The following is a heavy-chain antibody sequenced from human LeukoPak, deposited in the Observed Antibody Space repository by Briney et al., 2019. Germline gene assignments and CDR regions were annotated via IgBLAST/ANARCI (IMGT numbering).Heavy chain of an antibody. D-gene: IGHD5-12*01. CDR3: AKLYSGYDYGGDY. CDR1: GFTFSSYG. V-gene: IGHV3-30*18. CDR2: ISYDGSNK. Sequence: SGGSLRLSCAASGFTFSSYGMHWVRQAPGKGLEWVAVISYDGSNKYYADSVKGRFTISRDNSKNTLYLQMNSLRAEDTAVYYCAKLYSGYDYGGDYRGQGTLVTVSS. J-gene: IGHJ4*02.